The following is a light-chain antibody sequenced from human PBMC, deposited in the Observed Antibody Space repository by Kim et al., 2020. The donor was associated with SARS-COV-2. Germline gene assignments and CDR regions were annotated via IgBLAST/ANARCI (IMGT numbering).Light chain of an antibody. V-gene: IGLV10-54*01. CDR2: RNN. CDR3: SAWDSSLSAWV. Sequence: QAGLTQPPSVSKGLRQTATLTCTGNNNNVGNQGAAWLQQHQGHPPKLLSYRNNNRPSGISERLSASRSGNTASLTITGLQPEDEADYYCSAWDSSLSAWVCGRGTQLTVL. J-gene: IGLJ3*02. CDR1: NNNVGNQG.